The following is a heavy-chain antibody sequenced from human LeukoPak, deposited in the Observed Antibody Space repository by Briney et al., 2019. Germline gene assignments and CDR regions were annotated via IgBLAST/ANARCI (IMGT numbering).Heavy chain of an antibody. D-gene: IGHD1-14*01. CDR2: ISGSGGST. Sequence: GGSLRLSCAASGFTVSNNFMTWVRQAPGKGLEWVSAISGSGGSTYYADSVKGRFTISRDNSKNTLYLQMNSLRAEDTAVYYCAKDHMVWVYWGQGTLVTVSS. V-gene: IGHV3-23*01. CDR3: AKDHMVWVY. J-gene: IGHJ4*02. CDR1: GFTVSNNF.